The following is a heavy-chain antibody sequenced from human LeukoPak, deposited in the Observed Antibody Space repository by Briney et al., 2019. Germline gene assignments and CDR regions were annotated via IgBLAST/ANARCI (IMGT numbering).Heavy chain of an antibody. CDR1: GFTFSSHT. V-gene: IGHV3-23*01. J-gene: IGHJ5*02. CDR3: ARCTIGDGSGWCTWFAP. CDR2: IRGGGAP. Sequence: GGSLRLSCAASGFTFSSHTMNWVRQAPGKGLQWVSSIRGGGAPVYADSVKGRFTISRDDFKSTVFLQMGSLRPEDTAVYYCARCTIGDGSGWCTWFAPWGQGTLVTVSS. D-gene: IGHD6-19*01.